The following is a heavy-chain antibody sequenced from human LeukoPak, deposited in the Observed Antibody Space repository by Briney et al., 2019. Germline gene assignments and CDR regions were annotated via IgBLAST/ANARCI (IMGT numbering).Heavy chain of an antibody. CDR3: ASPPGRPPLYYFDY. CDR2: IIPIFGTA. D-gene: IGHD2-2*01. Sequence: GASVKVSCKASGGTFSSFAISWVRQAPGQGLEWMGGIIPIFGTANYAQKFQGRVTITADKSTSTAYMELSSLRSEDTAVYYCASPPGRPPLYYFDYWGQGTLVTVSS. J-gene: IGHJ4*02. V-gene: IGHV1-69*06. CDR1: GGTFSSFA.